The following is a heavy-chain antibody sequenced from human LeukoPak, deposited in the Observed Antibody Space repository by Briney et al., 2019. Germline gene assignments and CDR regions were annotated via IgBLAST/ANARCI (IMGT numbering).Heavy chain of an antibody. J-gene: IGHJ4*01. D-gene: IGHD3-22*01. Sequence: TGGSLRLSCTASGFTFNNYWMTWVRQAPGKGLEWVANINQDGSEKYCVGSLKGRFTISRDNAKNSLYLQMNSLRVEDTAVYYCARGDSSAWVKQFDSWGXXXXXTVXS. CDR1: GFTFNNYW. CDR3: ARGDSSAWVKQFDS. V-gene: IGHV3-7*01. CDR2: INQDGSEK.